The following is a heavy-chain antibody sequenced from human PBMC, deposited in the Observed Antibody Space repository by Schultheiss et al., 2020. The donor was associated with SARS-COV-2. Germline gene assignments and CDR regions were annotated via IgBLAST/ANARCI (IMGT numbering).Heavy chain of an antibody. D-gene: IGHD6-6*01. Sequence: SETLSLTCAVYGGSFSGYYWSWIRQHPGKGLEWIGYIYHSGSTYYNPSLKSRVTISVDTSKNQFSLKLSSVTAADTAVYYCARDRASVAARRIGYYYYYGMDVWGQGTTVTVSS. CDR3: ARDRASVAARRIGYYYYYGMDV. V-gene: IGHV4-34*01. J-gene: IGHJ6*02. CDR2: IYHSGST. CDR1: GGSFSGYY.